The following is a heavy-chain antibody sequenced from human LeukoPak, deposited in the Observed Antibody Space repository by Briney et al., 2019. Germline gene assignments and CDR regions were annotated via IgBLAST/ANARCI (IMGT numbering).Heavy chain of an antibody. CDR3: AREKRYDDFDY. CDR2: INGDGSRT. V-gene: IGHV3-74*01. CDR1: GFTFSDYW. Sequence: GGSLGLSCAASGFTFSDYWMHWVRQAPGKGLVWVSRINGDGSRTGYADSVKGRITISRDNAKNTLHLQMNSLRAEDTAVYYCAREKRYDDFDYWGQGTLVTVSS. J-gene: IGHJ4*02. D-gene: IGHD5-12*01.